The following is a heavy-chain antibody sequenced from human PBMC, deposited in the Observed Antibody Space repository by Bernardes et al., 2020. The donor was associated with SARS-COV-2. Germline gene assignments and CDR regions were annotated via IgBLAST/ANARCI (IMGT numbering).Heavy chain of an antibody. CDR2: ISSSSSTI. D-gene: IGHD5-18*01. CDR3: ARKSWNTAFLKYYYYYMDV. Sequence: GGSLRLSCAASGFTFSSYSMNWVRQAPGKGLEWVSYISSSSSTIYYADSVKGRFTISRDNAKNSLYLQMNSLRAEDTAVYYCARKSWNTAFLKYYYYYMDVWGKGTTVTVSS. V-gene: IGHV3-48*04. CDR1: GFTFSSYS. J-gene: IGHJ6*03.